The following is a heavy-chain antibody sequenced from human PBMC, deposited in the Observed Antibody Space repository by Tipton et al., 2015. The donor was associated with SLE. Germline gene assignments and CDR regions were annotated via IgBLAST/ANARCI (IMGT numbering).Heavy chain of an antibody. Sequence: TLSLTCTVSGGSISSSSYYWGWIRQPPGKGLEWIGSIYYNGSTYYNPSLRSRVTISVDTSKNQFSLKLSSVTAADTAVYYCAGGRTYYYDSSGYYPFDYWGQGTLVTVSS. J-gene: IGHJ4*02. V-gene: IGHV4-39*07. CDR2: IYYNGST. CDR1: GGSISSSSYY. D-gene: IGHD3-22*01. CDR3: AGGRTYYYDSSGYYPFDY.